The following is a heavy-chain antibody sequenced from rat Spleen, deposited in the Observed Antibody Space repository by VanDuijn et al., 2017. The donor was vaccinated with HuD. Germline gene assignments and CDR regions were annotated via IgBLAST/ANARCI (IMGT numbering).Heavy chain of an antibody. CDR1: GFTFSDYY. CDR3: TTSRSSYIYDVMDA. J-gene: IGHJ4*01. V-gene: IGHV5-20*01. D-gene: IGHD1-2*01. CDR2: ISYDGGST. Sequence: EVQLVESGGGLVQPGRSLKLSCAAAGFTFSDYYMAWVRQAPTKGLEWVASISYDGGSTYYRDSVKGRFTISRDNAKSSLYLQMDSLRSEDTATYYCTTSRSSYIYDVMDAWGQGASVTVPS.